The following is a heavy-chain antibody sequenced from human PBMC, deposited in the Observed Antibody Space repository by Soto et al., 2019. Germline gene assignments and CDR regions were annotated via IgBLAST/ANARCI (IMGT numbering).Heavy chain of an antibody. J-gene: IGHJ3*01. CDR3: ARPYGGKIGDTPDL. CDR2: ISDAAGSA. V-gene: IGHV3-23*01. Sequence: GGSLRLSCVASGFTFSSYAMSWVRQVPGKGLEWVSTISDAAGSAYYVDSVKGRFTISRDNSKKTLYLQMNSLRAEDSAVYYCARPYGGKIGDTPDLWGPGTMVTVSS. CDR1: GFTFSSYA. D-gene: IGHD4-17*01.